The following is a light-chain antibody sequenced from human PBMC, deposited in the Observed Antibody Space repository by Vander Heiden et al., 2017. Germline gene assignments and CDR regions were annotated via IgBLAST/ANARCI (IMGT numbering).Light chain of an antibody. J-gene: IGLJ2*01. CDR2: DVS. V-gene: IGLV2-14*03. CDR3: SSYRSTSTLEV. Sequence: QSALTQPASVSGSPGQSIAISCTGASSDIGGYNYVSWYQQHPGKAPKVMIYDVSNRPSGVSTRFSGSKSGNTASLSISGLQAEDEADYYCSSYRSTSTLEVFGGGTKLTGL. CDR1: SSDIGGYNY.